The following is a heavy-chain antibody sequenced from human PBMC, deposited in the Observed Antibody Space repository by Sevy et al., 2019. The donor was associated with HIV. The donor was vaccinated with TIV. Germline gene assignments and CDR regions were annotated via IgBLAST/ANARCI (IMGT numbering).Heavy chain of an antibody. CDR1: GFSISGYG. D-gene: IGHD6-19*01. J-gene: IGHJ4*02. CDR3: AREDIRVAGIGYYFHS. CDR2: IWYDGTNK. Sequence: GGSLRLSCAASGFSISGYGMHWVRQAPGKGLEWVAVIWYDGTNKEYADSVTGRFTISRDNSKNTLYLQMNSLRAEDTAVYYCAREDIRVAGIGYYFHSWGQGTLVTVSS. V-gene: IGHV3-33*01.